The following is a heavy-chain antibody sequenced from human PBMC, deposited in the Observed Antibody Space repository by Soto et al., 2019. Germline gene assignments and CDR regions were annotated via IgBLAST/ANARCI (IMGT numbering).Heavy chain of an antibody. CDR1: GYTFTSYG. Sequence: GASVKVSCKASGYTFTSYGISWVRQAPGQGLEWMGWISAYNGNTNYAQKLQGRVTMTTDTSTSTAYMELRSLRSDDTAAYYCARVGVVAAKDYYYYGMDVWGQGTTVTVSS. V-gene: IGHV1-18*04. CDR3: ARVGVVAAKDYYYYGMDV. CDR2: ISAYNGNT. D-gene: IGHD2-15*01. J-gene: IGHJ6*02.